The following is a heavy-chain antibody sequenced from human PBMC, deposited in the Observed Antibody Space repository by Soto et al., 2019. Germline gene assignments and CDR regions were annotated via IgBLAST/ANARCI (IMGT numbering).Heavy chain of an antibody. CDR3: AISLYNGYDSDFDY. CDR1: GYTFTNYP. J-gene: IGHJ4*02. D-gene: IGHD5-12*01. Sequence: ASVKLSCKTSGYTFTNYPIHWVRQAPGRGLEWMGLINAGNGDTKYSQSFQGRVAISRDTFATTAFMELSGLKSEDTAVYYCAISLYNGYDSDFDYSCQGIQVSVSS. CDR2: INAGNGDT. V-gene: IGHV1-3*01.